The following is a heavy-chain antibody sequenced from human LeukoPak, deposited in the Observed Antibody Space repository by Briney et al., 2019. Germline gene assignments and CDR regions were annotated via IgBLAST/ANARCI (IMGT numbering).Heavy chain of an antibody. Sequence: SETLSLTCTVSGGSISSGSYYWRWIRQPAGKGLEWIGRIYSSGSTNYNPSLKSRATISVDTSKNQFSLELSSVTAADTAVYYCARDGAFEGYSSSWITFDYWGQGTLVTVSS. V-gene: IGHV4-61*02. J-gene: IGHJ4*02. CDR1: GGSISSGSYY. CDR2: IYSSGST. CDR3: ARDGAFEGYSSSWITFDY. D-gene: IGHD6-13*01.